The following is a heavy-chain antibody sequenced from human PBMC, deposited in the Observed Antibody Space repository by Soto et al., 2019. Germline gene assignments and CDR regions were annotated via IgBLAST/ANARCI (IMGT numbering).Heavy chain of an antibody. CDR3: ATDTAMIPGAFDY. Sequence: EVQLVESGGGLVQPGGSLRLSCAASGFTVSTNYMSWVRQAPGKGLEWISVIYSGGSTYYADSVKGRFTISRHNSKNTLYLQMNSLRAEDTAAYYCATDTAMIPGAFDYWGQGTLVTVSS. CDR2: IYSGGST. V-gene: IGHV3-66*01. J-gene: IGHJ4*02. D-gene: IGHD5-18*01. CDR1: GFTVSTNY.